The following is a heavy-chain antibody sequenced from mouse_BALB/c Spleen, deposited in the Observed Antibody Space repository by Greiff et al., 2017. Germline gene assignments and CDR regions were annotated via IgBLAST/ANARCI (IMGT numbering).Heavy chain of an antibody. CDR2: IFPGSGNT. CDR3: ARSYYDYDVVMDY. CDR1: GYSFTSYY. D-gene: IGHD2-4*01. V-gene: IGHV1-66*01. J-gene: IGHJ4*01. Sequence: VQLQQSGPELVKPGASVKISCKASGYSFTSYYIHWVKQRPGQGLEWIGWIFPGSGNTKYNEKFKGKATLTADTSSSTAYMQLSSLTSEDSAVYFCARSYYDYDVVMDYWGQGTSVTVSS.